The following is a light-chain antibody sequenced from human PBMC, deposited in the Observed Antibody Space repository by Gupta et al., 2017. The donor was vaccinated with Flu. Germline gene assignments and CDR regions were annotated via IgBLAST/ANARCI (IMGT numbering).Light chain of an antibody. V-gene: IGLV2-14*01. J-gene: IGLJ1*01. CDR3: SSYTSGSTFYV. CDR1: SSDVGGSDY. Sequence: QSALPQPASVSGSPGQSNTISCTGTSSDVGGSDYVTWYQQHPDKAPKLIIYDVTHRPSGVSSRFSGSKSGNTASLTISGLQAEDETDYYCSSYTSGSTFYVFGTGTKVTVL. CDR2: DVT.